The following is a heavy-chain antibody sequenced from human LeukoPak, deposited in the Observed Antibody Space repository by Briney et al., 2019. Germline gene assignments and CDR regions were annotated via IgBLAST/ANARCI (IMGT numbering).Heavy chain of an antibody. CDR3: ARDLYSNPH. J-gene: IGHJ4*02. Sequence: PSETLSLTCTVSGGSISSGGYYWSWVRQPPGKGLEWIGYIYHDGSTYYNPSLKSRVTMSVDTSKNQFSLKLSSVTAADTAVYYCARDLYSNPHWGQGTLVTVSS. CDR1: GGSISSGGYY. D-gene: IGHD4-11*01. CDR2: IYHDGST. V-gene: IGHV4-30-2*01.